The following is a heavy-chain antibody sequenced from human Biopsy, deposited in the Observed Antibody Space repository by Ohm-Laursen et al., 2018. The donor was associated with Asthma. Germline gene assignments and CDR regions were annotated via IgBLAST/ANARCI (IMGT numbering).Heavy chain of an antibody. CDR1: GYTFTSYG. CDR3: ARDGPVGAPSDY. J-gene: IGHJ4*02. V-gene: IGHV1-18*04. Sequence: ASVKVSCKDSGYTFTSYGISWVRQAPGQGLEWMGWISAYNGNTNYAQKLQGRVTMTTDTSTSTAYMELRSLRSDGTAVYYSARDGPVGAPSDYWGQGTLVTVSS. D-gene: IGHD1-26*01. CDR2: ISAYNGNT.